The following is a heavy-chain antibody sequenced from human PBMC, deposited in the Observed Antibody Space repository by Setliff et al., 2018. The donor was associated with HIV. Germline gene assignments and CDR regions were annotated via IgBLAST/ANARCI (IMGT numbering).Heavy chain of an antibody. V-gene: IGHV3-23*01. D-gene: IGHD6-19*01. CDR2: ISGSGGST. CDR3: ATDQQWLAQGWGGPHY. Sequence: PGGSLRLSCAASGFTFSSYAMSWVRQAPGKGLEWVSAISGSGGSTYYADSVKGRFTISRDNSKNTLYLQMNSLRAEDTAVYYCATDQQWLAQGWGGPHYWGQGTLVTVSS. J-gene: IGHJ4*02. CDR1: GFTFSSYA.